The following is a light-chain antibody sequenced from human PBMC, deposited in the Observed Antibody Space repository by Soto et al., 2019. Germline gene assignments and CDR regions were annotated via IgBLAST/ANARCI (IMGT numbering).Light chain of an antibody. CDR3: QQYNNWPPWT. CDR1: QSVSSN. Sequence: EIVMTQPPATLSVSPGERATLSCRASQSVSSNLAWYQQKPGQAPRLLIYGASTRATGIPARFSGSGSGTEFTLTISSLQSEDFAVYCCQQYNNWPPWTFGQGTKV. CDR2: GAS. V-gene: IGKV3-15*01. J-gene: IGKJ1*01.